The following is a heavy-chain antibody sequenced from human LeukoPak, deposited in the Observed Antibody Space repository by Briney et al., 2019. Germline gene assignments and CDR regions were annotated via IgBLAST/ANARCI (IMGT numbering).Heavy chain of an antibody. CDR3: ARDDYYYGMDV. CDR2: IYSGGST. J-gene: IGHJ6*02. CDR1: GLTVSSNY. Sequence: PGGSLRLSCAASGLTVSSNYMTWVRQAPGKGLEWVSVIYSGGSTYCADSVKGRFTISRDNSKNTLYLQVNSLRAEDTAVYYCARDDYYYGMDVWGQGTTVTVSS. V-gene: IGHV3-53*01.